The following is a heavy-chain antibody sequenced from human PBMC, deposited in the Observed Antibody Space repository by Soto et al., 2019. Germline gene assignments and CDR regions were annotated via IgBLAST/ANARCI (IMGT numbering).Heavy chain of an antibody. Sequence: QVHLQESGPGLVKPSETLSLTCSVSGGTISGYYWTWIRQPAGKGLEWIGRIYSSGNTKYNPSLQSRVTMSLDTSNNPSSLSLTSATAADTAVYYCARGQRFSDWFDPWGQGTLVTVSS. CDR1: GGTISGYY. V-gene: IGHV4-4*07. CDR2: IYSSGNT. CDR3: ARGQRFSDWFDP. J-gene: IGHJ5*02. D-gene: IGHD3-3*01.